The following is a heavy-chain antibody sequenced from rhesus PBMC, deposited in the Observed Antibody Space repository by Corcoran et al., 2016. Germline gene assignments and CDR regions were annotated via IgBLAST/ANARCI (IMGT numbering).Heavy chain of an antibody. V-gene: IGHV3S16*01. CDR2: ISSARSHT. CDR1: GFPFLCYV. Sequence: VQLVDSGVGLVPPGWSLRLSCSASGFPFLCYVIGWVRQATGKGLEWVASISSARSHTYYADSVKGRVTSSRDNAKNSLSLQRNSLRAEDTAVYYCTRGGNSHFDYWGQGVLVTVSS. D-gene: IGHD1-44*01. CDR3: TRGGNSHFDY. J-gene: IGHJ4*01.